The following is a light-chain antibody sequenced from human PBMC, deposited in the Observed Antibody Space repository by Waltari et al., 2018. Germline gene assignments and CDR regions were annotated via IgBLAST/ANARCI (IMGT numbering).Light chain of an antibody. CDR3: LQHVTGPLT. CDR1: QDIRND. J-gene: IGKJ4*01. V-gene: IGKV1-17*01. Sequence: DIQTTQSPSSLSASVGDRVIITCRARQDIRNDLGWFQQKPGKAPKRLIYASSTLQSGVPSRFSGSGSGTEFTFTISSLQPEDFATDYCLQHVTGPLTFGGGTKVEIK. CDR2: ASS.